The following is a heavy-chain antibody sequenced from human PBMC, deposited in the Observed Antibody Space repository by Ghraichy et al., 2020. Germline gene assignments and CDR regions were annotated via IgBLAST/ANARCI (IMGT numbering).Heavy chain of an antibody. CDR3: ASGVERDYGDY. Sequence: SETLSLTCTVSGDSISSGGSYWNWIRQPPGKGLEWIGYVYYSGSTFYNPSLKSRVSISLDTSKNQFSLKLTSVTAADTAVYYCASGVERDYGDYWGQGTLVTVSS. D-gene: IGHD2-8*01. V-gene: IGHV4-31*03. J-gene: IGHJ4*02. CDR2: VYYSGST. CDR1: GDSISSGGSY.